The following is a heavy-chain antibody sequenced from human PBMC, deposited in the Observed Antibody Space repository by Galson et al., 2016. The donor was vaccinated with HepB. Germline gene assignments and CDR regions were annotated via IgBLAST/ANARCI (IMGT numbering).Heavy chain of an antibody. Sequence: SLRLSCAASGFTVSSNYLSWVRQAPGKGLERVSVIYSGGSTYYADSVRGRFTISRDNSNNILYLQMNSLRAEDTAVYYCARNKATARVWGHYYYYMDVWGKGTTVTVSS. V-gene: IGHV3-53*01. CDR1: GFTVSSNY. D-gene: IGHD3-16*01. CDR2: IYSGGST. J-gene: IGHJ6*03. CDR3: ARNKATARVWGHYYYYMDV.